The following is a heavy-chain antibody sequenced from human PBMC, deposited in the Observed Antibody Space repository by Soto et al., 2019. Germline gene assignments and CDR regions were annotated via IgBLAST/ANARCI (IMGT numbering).Heavy chain of an antibody. CDR3: PRLVYDYGDHYYFEY. D-gene: IGHD4-17*01. J-gene: IGHJ4*02. V-gene: IGHV4-59*08. CDR1: GGSVSRYY. CDR2: VYYTGST. Sequence: SETLSLTCTVSGGSVSRYYWSWIRQPPGKGLEWIGYVYYTGSTNYNPSLKSRVTISIDTSKNQFSLKLNSVTAADTAMYYCPRLVYDYGDHYYFEYWGQGTLVPVSS.